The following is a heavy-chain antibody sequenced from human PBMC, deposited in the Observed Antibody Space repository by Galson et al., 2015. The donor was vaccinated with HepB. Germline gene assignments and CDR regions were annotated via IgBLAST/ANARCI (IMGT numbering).Heavy chain of an antibody. CDR3: ANRLVSNSWGDAFDI. CDR1: GFTFSSYA. Sequence: SLRLSCAASGFTFSSYAMSWVRQAPGKGLEWVSAISGSGGSTYYADSVKGRFTISRDNSKNTLYLQMNSLRAEDTAVYYCANRLVSNSWGDAFDIWGQGTMVTVSS. D-gene: IGHD3-16*01. CDR2: ISGSGGST. J-gene: IGHJ3*02. V-gene: IGHV3-23*01.